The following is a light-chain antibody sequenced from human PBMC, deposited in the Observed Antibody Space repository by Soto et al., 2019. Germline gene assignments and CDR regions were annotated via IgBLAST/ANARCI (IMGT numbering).Light chain of an antibody. CDR1: SSDVGIYNY. Sequence: QSALTQPASVSGSPGQSIAVSCTGTSSDVGIYNYVSWYQQHPGKVPKLIIYEVTNRPSGVSYRFSGSKSGNTASLIISGRQDAEEAADYYTTSTTGSTSVFGTGTKLTVL. CDR3: TTSTTGSTSV. V-gene: IGLV2-14*01. J-gene: IGLJ1*01. CDR2: EVT.